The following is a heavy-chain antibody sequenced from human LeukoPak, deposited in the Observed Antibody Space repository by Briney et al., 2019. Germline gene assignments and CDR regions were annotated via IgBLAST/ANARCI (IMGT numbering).Heavy chain of an antibody. V-gene: IGHV4-59*01. CDR2: IYYSGST. CDR3: ARVLLTRGYSYGGEGYWFDP. J-gene: IGHJ5*02. CDR1: GGFISSYY. D-gene: IGHD5-18*01. Sequence: NPSETLSLTCTVSGGFISSYYWSWIRQPPGKGLEWIGNIYYSGSTNYNPSLKSRVTISVDTSKNQFSLKLSSVTAADTAVYYCARVLLTRGYSYGGEGYWFDPWGQGTLVTVSS.